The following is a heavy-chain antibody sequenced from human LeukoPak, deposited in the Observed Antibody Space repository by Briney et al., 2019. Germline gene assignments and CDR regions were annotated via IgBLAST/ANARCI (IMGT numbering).Heavy chain of an antibody. D-gene: IGHD2-8*01. V-gene: IGHV1-2*02. J-gene: IGHJ4*02. CDR2: INPNSGGT. CDR3: ARDDLYCTNGVCYSSFGLHFDY. Sequence: ASVKVSCKASGYTFTGYYMHWVRQAPGQGLEWMGWINPNSGGTNYAQKFQGRVTITADKSTSTAYMELSSLRSEDTAVYYCARDDLYCTNGVCYSSFGLHFDYWGQGTLVTVSS. CDR1: GYTFTGYY.